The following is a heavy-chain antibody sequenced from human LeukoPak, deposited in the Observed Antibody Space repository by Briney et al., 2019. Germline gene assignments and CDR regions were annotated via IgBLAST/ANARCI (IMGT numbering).Heavy chain of an antibody. D-gene: IGHD3-10*01. J-gene: IGHJ4*02. CDR2: IYPGDSDT. Sequence: LGESLKISCKGSGYSFSSYWIGWVRQMPGKGLEWVGIIYPGDSDTRYSPSFQGQVTISADKSISTAYLQWSSLKASDTAMYYCARHYYASGSYYNDYWGQGTLVTVSS. CDR1: GYSFSSYW. CDR3: ARHYYASGSYYNDY. V-gene: IGHV5-51*01.